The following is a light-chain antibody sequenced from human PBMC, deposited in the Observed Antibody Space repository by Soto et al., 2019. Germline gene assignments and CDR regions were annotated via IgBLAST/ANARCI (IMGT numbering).Light chain of an antibody. J-gene: IGKJ4*01. CDR2: GAS. CDR1: QDIGNN. V-gene: IGKV1-33*01. CDR3: RQYDSFLRAT. Sequence: DIQMTQSPSSLSASVGDRVTVTCQAGQDIGNNLKWYQQKPGSAPKGLIHGASYLETGVPSRFSGSRSGTHFTFTIISLQPEDIATYYCRQYDSFLRATFGGGTKVDIK.